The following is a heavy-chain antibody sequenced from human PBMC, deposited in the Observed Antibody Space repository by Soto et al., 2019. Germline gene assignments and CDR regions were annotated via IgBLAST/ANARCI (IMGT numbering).Heavy chain of an antibody. V-gene: IGHV4-39*01. Sequence: QLQLQESGPGLVKPSETLSLTCTVSGGSISSSSYYWGWIRQPPGKGLEWIGSIYYSGSTYYNPSLKSRVPISVDTSKNQFSLKLSSVTAADTAVYYCARMTTVTTDSRGFDYWGQGTLVTVSS. CDR2: IYYSGST. D-gene: IGHD4-17*01. CDR3: ARMTTVTTDSRGFDY. CDR1: GGSISSSSYY. J-gene: IGHJ4*02.